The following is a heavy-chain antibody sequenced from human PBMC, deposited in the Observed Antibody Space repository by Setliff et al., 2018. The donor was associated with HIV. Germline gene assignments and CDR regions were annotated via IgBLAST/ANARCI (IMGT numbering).Heavy chain of an antibody. CDR2: IIPIFGTT. J-gene: IGHJ6*03. CDR3: ARDSSRGYLDWLSLKYYYSYYIDV. CDR1: GGTFSSYA. D-gene: IGHD3-9*01. V-gene: IGHV1-69*05. Sequence: GASVKVSCKASGGTFSSYAISWVRQAPGQGLEWMGGIIPIFGTTNYAQKFQGRVTITTDESTTTAYMELSSLRSEDTAVYYCARDSSRGYLDWLSLKYYYSYYIDVWGKVTTVTVSS.